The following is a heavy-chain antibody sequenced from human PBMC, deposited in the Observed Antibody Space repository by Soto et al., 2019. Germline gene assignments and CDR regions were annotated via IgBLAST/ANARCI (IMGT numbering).Heavy chain of an antibody. J-gene: IGHJ6*02. V-gene: IGHV1-3*01. CDR2: INGGNGNT. Sequence: QVKVVQSGAEVKKPGASVKLSCKASGYTFTTYTMHWVRQAPGQRLEWMGWINGGNGNTKYSQKFQGRVTITRDTSASTAYMELSSLRSEDTAVYYCARDRRDYYYYYYAMDVWGQGTTVTVSS. CDR3: ARDRRDYYYYYYAMDV. CDR1: GYTFTTYT.